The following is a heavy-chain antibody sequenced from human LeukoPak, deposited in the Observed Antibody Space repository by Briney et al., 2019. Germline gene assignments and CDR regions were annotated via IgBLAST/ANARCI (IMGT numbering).Heavy chain of an antibody. CDR1: GYTFTGNY. CDR3: AREGLAAAGTN. CDR2: TNPNSGGT. V-gene: IGHV1-2*04. Sequence: ASVKVSCKASGYTFTGNYMHWVRQAPGQGLEWMGWTNPNSGGTNYAQKFQGWVTMTRDTSISTAYMELSRLRSDDTAVYYCAREGLAAAGTNWGQGTLVTVSS. J-gene: IGHJ4*02. D-gene: IGHD6-13*01.